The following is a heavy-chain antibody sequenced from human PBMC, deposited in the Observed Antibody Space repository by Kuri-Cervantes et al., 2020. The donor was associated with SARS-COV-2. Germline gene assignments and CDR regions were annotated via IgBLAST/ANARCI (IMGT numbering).Heavy chain of an antibody. D-gene: IGHD4-23*01. CDR3: ATDYGGNPLMY. V-gene: IGHV4-39*01. CDR1: GGSISSSSYY. J-gene: IGHJ4*02. Sequence: SETLSLTCTVSGGSISSSSYYWGWIRQPPGKGLEWIGSIYYSGSTYYNPSLKSRVTISVDTSKNQFSLKLSSVTAADTAVYYCATDYGGNPLMYWGQGTLVTVSS. CDR2: IYYSGST.